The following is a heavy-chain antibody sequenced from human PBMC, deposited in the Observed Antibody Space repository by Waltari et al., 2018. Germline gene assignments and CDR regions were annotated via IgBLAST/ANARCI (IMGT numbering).Heavy chain of an antibody. V-gene: IGHV4-31*03. CDR1: GGSISSGGYY. D-gene: IGHD2-2*01. CDR3: ARADVVVPAAMVINWFDP. CDR2: IYHSGST. J-gene: IGHJ5*02. Sequence: QVQLQESGPGLVKPSQTLSLTCTVSGGSISSGGYYWSWIRQHPGKGLEWIGYIYHSGSTYYNPSLKSRVTISVDRSKNQFSLKLSSVTAADTAVYYCARADVVVPAAMVINWFDPWGQGTLVTVSS.